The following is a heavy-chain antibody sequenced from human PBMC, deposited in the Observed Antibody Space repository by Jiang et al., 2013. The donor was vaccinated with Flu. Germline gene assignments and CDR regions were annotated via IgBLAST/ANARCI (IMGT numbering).Heavy chain of an antibody. CDR1: GGSVSSGTYY. V-gene: IGHV4-61*01. D-gene: IGHD4-17*01. CDR2: IYYSGST. J-gene: IGHJ1*01. Sequence: GPGLVKPSETLSLTCTVSGGSVSSGTYYWSWIRQPPGKGLEWIGYIYYSGSTNYNPSLKSRVTISVDTSKNQFSLKLSSVTAADTAVYYCASQDTDDYGDYEGFFQHWGQGTLVTVSS. CDR3: ASQDTDDYGDYEGFFQH.